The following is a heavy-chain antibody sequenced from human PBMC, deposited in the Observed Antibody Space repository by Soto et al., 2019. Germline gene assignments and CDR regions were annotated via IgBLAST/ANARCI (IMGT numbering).Heavy chain of an antibody. J-gene: IGHJ3*02. CDR3: AAPFTVDDAFDI. CDR1: GGSISGGVHS. D-gene: IGHD3-16*01. CDR2: IFDSGST. V-gene: IGHV4-30-4*01. Sequence: SETLSLTCTVSGGSISGGVHSWSWIRQPPGKGLEWIGHIFDSGSTYYNPSLKSRLTISVDTSKNQFSLKLSSVTAADTAVYYCAAPFTVDDAFDIWGQGTMVTVSS.